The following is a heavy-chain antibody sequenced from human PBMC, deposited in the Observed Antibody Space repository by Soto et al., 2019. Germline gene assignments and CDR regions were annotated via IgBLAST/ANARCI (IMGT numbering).Heavy chain of an antibody. D-gene: IGHD3-22*01. CDR2: IIPIFGTA. V-gene: IGHV1-69*01. CDR3: ARGWGYDSTDYYYAY. CDR1: GGSFNRHT. Sequence: QVQLVQSGAEVRKPGSSVRVSCKASGGSFNRHTISWVRQAPGQRREWMGGIIPIFGTANHAQKFQGRVTIIADESTSTVYMELSSLRSDDTAIYYCARGWGYDSTDYYYAYWGQGTLVIVSS. J-gene: IGHJ4*02.